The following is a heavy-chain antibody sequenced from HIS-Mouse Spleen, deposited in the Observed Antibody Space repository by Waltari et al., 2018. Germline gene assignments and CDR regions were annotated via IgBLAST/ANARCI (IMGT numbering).Heavy chain of an antibody. D-gene: IGHD7-27*01. V-gene: IGHV3-21*01. Sequence: EVQLVQSGGGLFKPGGSLSLSCAASGFTFSSHSMNWVRQAPGKGLEWVSSISSSSSYIYYADSVKGRFTISRDNAKNSLYLQMNSLRAEDTAVYYCARRLLTGDAFDIWGQGTMVTVSS. CDR2: ISSSSSYI. CDR1: GFTFSSHS. CDR3: ARRLLTGDAFDI. J-gene: IGHJ3*02.